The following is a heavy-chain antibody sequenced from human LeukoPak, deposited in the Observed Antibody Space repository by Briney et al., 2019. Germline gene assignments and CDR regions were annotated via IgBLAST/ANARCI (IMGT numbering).Heavy chain of an antibody. D-gene: IGHD6-19*01. CDR1: GGSFSGHY. CDR3: ARATTRWLAKYYFDY. CDR2: INHSGST. V-gene: IGHV4-34*01. Sequence: SETLSLTCAVYGGSFSGHYWSWIRQPPGKGLEWIGEINHSGSTNYNPSLKSRVTISVDTSKNQFSLKLSSVTAADTAVYYCARATTRWLAKYYFDYWGQGTLVTVSS. J-gene: IGHJ4*02.